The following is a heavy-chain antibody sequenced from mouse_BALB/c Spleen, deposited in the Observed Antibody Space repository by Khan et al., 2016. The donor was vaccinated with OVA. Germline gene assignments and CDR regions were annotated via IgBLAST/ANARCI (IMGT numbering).Heavy chain of an antibody. CDR3: ARVGYNGTMDF. D-gene: IGHD2-14*01. CDR1: GFTFTNYG. Sequence: QVQLKQSGPELKKPGETVQISCKASGFTFTNYGMNWVRQAPGKGLKWMGWINTYTGEPTFTDDFKGRFAFSLETSANTAYLQINSLKNEDTATYFCARVGYNGTMDFWGQGTSVTVSS. V-gene: IGHV9-3-1*01. CDR2: INTYTGEP. J-gene: IGHJ4*01.